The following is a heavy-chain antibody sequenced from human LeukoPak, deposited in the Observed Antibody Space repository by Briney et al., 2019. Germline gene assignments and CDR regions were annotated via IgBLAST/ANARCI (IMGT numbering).Heavy chain of an antibody. V-gene: IGHV1-69*05. Sequence: GASVKVSCKASGGTFSSYAISWVRQAPGQGLQWMGGIIPIFGTANYAQKFQGRVTITTDESTSTAYMDLSSLRSEDTAVCYCARRDGYNYLDAFDIWGRGTMVTVSS. CDR1: GGTFSSYA. CDR3: ARRDGYNYLDAFDI. D-gene: IGHD5-24*01. CDR2: IIPIFGTA. J-gene: IGHJ3*02.